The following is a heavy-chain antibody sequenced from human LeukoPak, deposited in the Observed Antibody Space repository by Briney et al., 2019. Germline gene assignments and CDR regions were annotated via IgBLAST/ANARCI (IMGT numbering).Heavy chain of an antibody. V-gene: IGHV4-59*01. D-gene: IGHD1-1*01. J-gene: IGHJ6*03. Sequence: SETLSLTCTVSGGSISSYYWSWIRQPPGKGLEWIGYIYYSGSTNYNPSLKSRVTISVDTSKNQFSLKLSSVTAADTAVYYCARVPHPATGTNYYYYMDVWGKGTTVTVSS. CDR1: GGSISSYY. CDR2: IYYSGST. CDR3: ARVPHPATGTNYYYYMDV.